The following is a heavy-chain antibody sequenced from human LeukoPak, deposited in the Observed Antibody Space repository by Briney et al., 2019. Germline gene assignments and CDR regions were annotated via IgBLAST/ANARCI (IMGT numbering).Heavy chain of an antibody. Sequence: SETLSLTCTVSGRSISPHYWSWFRQAPGRGLEWIGYIFSSGGTTYKPSLKSRVTISVDTSKNQFSLKLSSVTAADTAVYYCARETVRDGYNGGYYFDYWGQGTLVTVSS. J-gene: IGHJ4*02. D-gene: IGHD5-24*01. V-gene: IGHV4-59*11. CDR1: GRSISPHY. CDR3: ARETVRDGYNGGYYFDY. CDR2: IFSSGGT.